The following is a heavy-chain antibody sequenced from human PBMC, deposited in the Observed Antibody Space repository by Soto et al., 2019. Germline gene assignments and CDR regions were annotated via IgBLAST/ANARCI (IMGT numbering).Heavy chain of an antibody. J-gene: IGHJ5*02. D-gene: IGHD2-21*02. V-gene: IGHV3-74*01. Sequence: GGSLRLSCAASGFTFKSHWMHWVRQAPGKRPVWVSRISRDGRTTNYADSVKGRFTISRDNAKNTLYLQMNRLTGEDTAVYYCARDHEYCADGCYSNLFDPWGQGTLVTVSS. CDR1: GFTFKSHW. CDR3: ARDHEYCADGCYSNLFDP. CDR2: ISRDGRTT.